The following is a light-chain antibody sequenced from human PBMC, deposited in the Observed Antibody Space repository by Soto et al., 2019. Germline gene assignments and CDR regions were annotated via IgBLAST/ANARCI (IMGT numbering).Light chain of an antibody. CDR3: QHYNSYSEA. CDR1: QSISSW. Sequence: DIQMTQSPSTLSASVGDRVTITCRASQSISSWLAWYQQKPGKAPKLLIYDASSLESGVPSRFSGSGSGTEFTLTISSLQPDDFATYYCQHYNSYSEAFXQGTKADIK. CDR2: DAS. V-gene: IGKV1-5*01. J-gene: IGKJ1*01.